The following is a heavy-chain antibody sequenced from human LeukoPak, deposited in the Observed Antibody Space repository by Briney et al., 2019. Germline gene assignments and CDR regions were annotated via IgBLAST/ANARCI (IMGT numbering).Heavy chain of an antibody. CDR3: ARPSGVVRGVIIIPSKYYYYMDV. CDR1: GGSFSGYY. Sequence: NPSETLSLTCAVYGGSFSGYYWSWIRQPPGKGLEWIGEINHSGSTNYNPSLKSRVTISVDTSKNQFSLKLSSVTAADTAVYYCARPSGVVRGVIIIPSKYYYYMDVWGKGTTVTISS. V-gene: IGHV4-34*01. D-gene: IGHD3-10*01. J-gene: IGHJ6*03. CDR2: INHSGST.